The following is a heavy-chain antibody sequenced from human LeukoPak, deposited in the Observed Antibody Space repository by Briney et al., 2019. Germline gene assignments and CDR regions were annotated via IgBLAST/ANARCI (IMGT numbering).Heavy chain of an antibody. CDR2: IYYSGST. J-gene: IGHJ4*02. CDR1: GGSISSSSYY. CDR3: ARGGSYYNY. Sequence: SETLSLTCTVSGGSISSSSYYWGWIRQPPGKGLEWIGYIYYSGSTYYNPSLKSRVTISVDTSKNQFSLKLSSVTAADTAVYYCARGGSYYNYWGQGTLVTVSS. V-gene: IGHV4-30-4*08. D-gene: IGHD3-10*01.